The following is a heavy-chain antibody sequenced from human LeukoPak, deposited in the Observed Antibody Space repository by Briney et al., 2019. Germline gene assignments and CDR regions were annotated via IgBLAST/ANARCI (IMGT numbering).Heavy chain of an antibody. V-gene: IGHV1-18*04. CDR2: ISAYNGNT. CDR1: GYTFNSYG. J-gene: IGHJ4*02. Sequence: ASVKVSCKASGYTFNSYGISWVRQAPGQGLEWMGWISAYNGNTNYAQKLQGRVTMTTDTSTSTAYMELRSLRSDDTAVYYCARGRIVAAIRAFVGYYFDYWGQGTLVTVSS. D-gene: IGHD5-12*01. CDR3: ARGRIVAAIRAFVGYYFDY.